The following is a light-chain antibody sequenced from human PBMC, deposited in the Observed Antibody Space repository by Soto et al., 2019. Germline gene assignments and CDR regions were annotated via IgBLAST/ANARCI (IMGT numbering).Light chain of an antibody. J-gene: IGKJ1*01. CDR3: QQYHNWWT. V-gene: IGKV3-15*01. CDR2: GAS. CDR1: QSVSSN. Sequence: EIVMTQSPATLSVSPGARATLSCRASQSVSSNLAWYQHKPGQAPRLLIYGASTRATGIPARFSGSGSGTEFTLTISSLQSEDFAVYYCQQYHNWWTFGQGTKVDIK.